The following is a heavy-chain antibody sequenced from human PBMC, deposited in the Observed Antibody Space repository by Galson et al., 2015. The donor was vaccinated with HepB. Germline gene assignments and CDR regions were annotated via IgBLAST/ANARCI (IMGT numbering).Heavy chain of an antibody. V-gene: IGHV1-2*04. CDR2: INPNSGGT. CDR1: GYTFTGYY. D-gene: IGHD3-10*01. J-gene: IGHJ6*02. Sequence: SVKVSCKASGYTFTGYYMHWVRQAPGQGLEWMGWINPNSGGTNYAQKFQGWVTMTRDTSISTAYMELSRLRSDDTAVYYCARDALGSGKGYYYYGMDVWGQGTTVTVSS. CDR3: ARDALGSGKGYYYYGMDV.